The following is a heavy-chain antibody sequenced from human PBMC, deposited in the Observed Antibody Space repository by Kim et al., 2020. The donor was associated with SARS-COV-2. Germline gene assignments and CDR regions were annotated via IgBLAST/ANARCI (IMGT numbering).Heavy chain of an antibody. CDR2: ISWNSGSI. J-gene: IGHJ6*02. CDR3: AKGAYDSSGYYRPFWYYGMDV. D-gene: IGHD3-22*01. CDR1: GFTFDDYA. Sequence: GGSLRLSCAASGFTFDDYAMHWVRQAPGKGLEWVSGISWNSGSIGYADSVKGRFTISRDNAKNSLYLQMNSLRAEDTALYYCAKGAYDSSGYYRPFWYYGMDVWGQGTTVTVSS. V-gene: IGHV3-9*01.